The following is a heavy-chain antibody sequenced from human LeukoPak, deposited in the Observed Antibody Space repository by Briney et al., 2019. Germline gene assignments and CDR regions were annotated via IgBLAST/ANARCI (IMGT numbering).Heavy chain of an antibody. D-gene: IGHD1-1*01. J-gene: IGHJ3*02. V-gene: IGHV1-46*01. Sequence: ASVKVSCKASGYTFTSYYMHWVRQAPGQGLEWMGIINPSGGSTSYAQKFQERVTITRDMSTSTAYMELSSLRSEDTAVYYCAASWGTGAFDIWGQGTMVTVSS. CDR2: INPSGGST. CDR3: AASWGTGAFDI. CDR1: GYTFTSYY.